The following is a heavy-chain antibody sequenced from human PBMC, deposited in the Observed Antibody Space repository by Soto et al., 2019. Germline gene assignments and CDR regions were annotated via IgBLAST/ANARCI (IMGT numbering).Heavy chain of an antibody. D-gene: IGHD3-10*01. V-gene: IGHV1-69*01. J-gene: IGHJ4*02. CDR1: GGIFSTYA. CDR2: IIPIFGTP. CDR3: ARDRDDYGSGNYYNRIDF. Sequence: QVQLVQSGAEVKKPGSSVKVSCKASGGIFSTYAISWLRQAPGQGLEWMGVIIPIFGTPNYAQRFQGRVTITAEESTTTSYLELSRLKSEDTAVYYCARDRDDYGSGNYYNRIDFWGQGTLVTVSS.